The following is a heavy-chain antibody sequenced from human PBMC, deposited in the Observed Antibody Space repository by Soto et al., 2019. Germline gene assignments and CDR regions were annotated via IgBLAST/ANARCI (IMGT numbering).Heavy chain of an antibody. V-gene: IGHV1-3*01. CDR3: ARGKGMEEYYYYGRGG. J-gene: IGHJ6*02. D-gene: IGHD1-1*01. CDR1: GYTFSTYA. CDR2: INGGNGHT. Sequence: ASVKVSCKASGYTFSTYALHWVRQAPGQGLEWMGWINGGNGHTRYSQKFKDRVTISRDTPASTAYMELSGLRSEDTAVYYRARGKGMEEYYYYGRGGWGQGTTFTVAS.